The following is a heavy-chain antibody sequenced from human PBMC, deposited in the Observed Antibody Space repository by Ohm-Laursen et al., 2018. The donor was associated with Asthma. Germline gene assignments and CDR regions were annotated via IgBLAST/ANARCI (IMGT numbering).Heavy chain of an antibody. CDR1: GFAFSSYS. Sequence: SLRLSCTASGFAFSSYSMNWVRQAPGKGLEWVSYISRSSSTIFYADSVKGRFTISRDNSKNTLYLQMNSLRAEDTAVYYCARDQIAVAGTGGYFDYWGQGTLVTVSS. J-gene: IGHJ4*02. V-gene: IGHV3-48*01. CDR3: ARDQIAVAGTGGYFDY. D-gene: IGHD6-19*01. CDR2: ISRSSSTI.